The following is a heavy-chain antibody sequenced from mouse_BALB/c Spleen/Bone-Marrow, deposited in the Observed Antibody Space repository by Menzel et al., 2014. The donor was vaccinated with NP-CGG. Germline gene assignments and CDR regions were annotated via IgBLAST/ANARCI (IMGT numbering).Heavy chain of an antibody. V-gene: IGHV1-39*01. CDR2: IDPSYGGI. D-gene: IGHD2-14*01. J-gene: IGHJ3*01. CDR3: AISIEYRPLDY. Sequence: EVQLQQSGPELEKPGASVKISCKASGYSFTGYNMNWVKQNNGKSLEWIGNIDPSYGGISYNQKFKRKATLTVDKSSNTAYMQLKSLTSEDSAVYYCAISIEYRPLDYWGQGTLVTVSA. CDR1: GYSFTGYN.